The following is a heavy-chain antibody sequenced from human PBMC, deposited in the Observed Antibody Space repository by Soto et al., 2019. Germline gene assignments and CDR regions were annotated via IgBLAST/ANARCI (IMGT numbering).Heavy chain of an antibody. Sequence: ASVKVSCKASGGTFSSYTISWVRQAPGQGLEWMGRIIPILGIANYAQKFQGRVTITADKSTSTAYMELSSLRSEDTAVYYCARSCGGDCFDAFDIWGQGTMVTVSS. D-gene: IGHD2-21*01. CDR1: GGTFSSYT. V-gene: IGHV1-69*02. J-gene: IGHJ3*02. CDR2: IIPILGIA. CDR3: ARSCGGDCFDAFDI.